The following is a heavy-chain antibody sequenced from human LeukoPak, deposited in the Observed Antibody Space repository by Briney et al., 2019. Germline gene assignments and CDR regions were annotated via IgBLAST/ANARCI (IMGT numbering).Heavy chain of an antibody. V-gene: IGHV3-21*04. CDR3: AKDDAWLRFGE. Sequence: GGSLRLSCAASGFTFTTYWMSWVRQAPGKGLEWVSSISSSSSYIYYADSVKGRFTISRDNAKNTVYLQVISLTAEDTAVYYCAKDDAWLRFGEWSQGTLVTVSS. CDR1: GFTFTTYW. D-gene: IGHD3-10*01. CDR2: ISSSSSYI. J-gene: IGHJ4*02.